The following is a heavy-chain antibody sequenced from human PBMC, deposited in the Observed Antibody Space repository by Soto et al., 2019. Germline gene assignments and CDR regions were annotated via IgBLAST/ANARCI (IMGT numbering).Heavy chain of an antibody. CDR3: TTAYDIVVVTAIAYYFDY. Sequence: GGSLRLSCAASGFTFSNAWMNWVRQAPGKGLEWVGRIKSKTDGGTTDYAAPVKGRFTISRDDSKKTLYLQMNSLKTEDTAVYYCTTAYDIVVVTAIAYYFDYWGQGTLVTVSS. D-gene: IGHD2-21*02. CDR2: IKSKTDGGTT. J-gene: IGHJ4*02. CDR1: GFTFSNAW. V-gene: IGHV3-15*07.